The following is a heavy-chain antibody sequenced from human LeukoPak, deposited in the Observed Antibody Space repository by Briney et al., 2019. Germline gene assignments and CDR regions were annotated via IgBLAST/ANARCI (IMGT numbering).Heavy chain of an antibody. J-gene: IGHJ5*02. Sequence: ASVKVSCKASGHTFIDYYMHWVRQAPGQGLEWVGRINPNSGGTNYAQKFQGRVTMTIDTSINTSYMELNRLTSDDTAVYYCARDRLQLLEFGQDKPNWFDPWGQGTLVTVSS. V-gene: IGHV1-2*06. D-gene: IGHD3-3*01. CDR3: ARDRLQLLEFGQDKPNWFDP. CDR2: INPNSGGT. CDR1: GHTFIDYY.